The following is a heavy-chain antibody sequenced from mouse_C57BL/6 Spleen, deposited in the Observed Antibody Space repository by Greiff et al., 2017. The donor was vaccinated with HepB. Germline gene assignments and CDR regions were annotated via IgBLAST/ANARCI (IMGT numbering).Heavy chain of an antibody. CDR3: TKGGGYRYYAMDY. CDR1: GYTFTDYE. CDR2: IDPETGGT. J-gene: IGHJ4*01. Sequence: QVQLKESGAELVRPGASVTLSCKASGYTFTDYEMHWVKQTPVHGLEWIGAIDPETGGTAYNQKFKGKAILTADKSSSTAYMELRSLTSEDSAVYYCTKGGGYRYYAMDYWGQGTSVTVSS. V-gene: IGHV1-15*01.